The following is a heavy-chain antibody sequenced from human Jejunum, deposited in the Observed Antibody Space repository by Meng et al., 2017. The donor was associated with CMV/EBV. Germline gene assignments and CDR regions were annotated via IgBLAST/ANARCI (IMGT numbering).Heavy chain of an antibody. CDR1: ISKADSC. J-gene: IGHJ4*02. D-gene: IGHD3-22*01. V-gene: IGHV4-30-4*08. Sequence: ISKADSCWNLIRQSPRKGLEWIRYIYYTGSAYYTPSLKSRLNMSVDTSKNQFSLHLSSVTAADTAVYYCARAYAYYYDSSVYYFDYWGQGAPVTVSS. CDR2: IYYTGSA. CDR3: ARAYAYYYDSSVYYFDY.